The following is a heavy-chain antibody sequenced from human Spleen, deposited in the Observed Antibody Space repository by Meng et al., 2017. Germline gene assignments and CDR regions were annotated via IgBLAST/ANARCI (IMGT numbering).Heavy chain of an antibody. CDR1: GGSFSDYY. J-gene: IGHJ4*02. Sequence: QVQIKELGTGLLKPSETLPLTCVVSGGSFSDYYWSWIRQPPGQGLEWIGEINHSGSTNYNPSLESRATISVDTSQNNLSLKLSSVTAADSAVYYCARGPTTMAHDFDYWGQGTLVTVSS. CDR3: ARGPTTMAHDFDY. D-gene: IGHD4-11*01. CDR2: INHSGST. V-gene: IGHV4-34*01.